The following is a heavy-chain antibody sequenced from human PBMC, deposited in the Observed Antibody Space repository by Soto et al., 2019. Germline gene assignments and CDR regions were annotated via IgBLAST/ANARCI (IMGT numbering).Heavy chain of an antibody. D-gene: IGHD3-22*01. Sequence: GASVKVSCKASGGTFSSYAISWVRQAPGQGLEWMGGIIPIFGTANYAQKFQGRVTITADESTSTDYMELSSLRSEDTAVYYCARADYFDSSGDFDYWGQGTLVTVSS. CDR2: IIPIFGTA. CDR1: GGTFSSYA. V-gene: IGHV1-69*13. J-gene: IGHJ4*02. CDR3: ARADYFDSSGDFDY.